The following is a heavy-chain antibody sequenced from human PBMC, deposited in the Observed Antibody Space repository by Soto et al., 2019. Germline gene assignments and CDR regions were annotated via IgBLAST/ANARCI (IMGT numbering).Heavy chain of an antibody. D-gene: IGHD3-9*01. Sequence: VSVKVSCKASGYTFTSYAMHWVRQAPGQRLEWMGWINAGNGNTKYSQKFQGRVTITRDTSASTAYMELSSLRSEDTAVYYCARDLNKPYYDILTGYYTPYYFDYWGQGTLVTVSS. CDR2: INAGNGNT. CDR1: GYTFTSYA. CDR3: ARDLNKPYYDILTGYYTPYYFDY. J-gene: IGHJ4*02. V-gene: IGHV1-3*01.